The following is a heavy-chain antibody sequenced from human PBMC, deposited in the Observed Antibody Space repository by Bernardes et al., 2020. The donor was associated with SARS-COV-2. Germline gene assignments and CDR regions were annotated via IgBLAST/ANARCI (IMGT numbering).Heavy chain of an antibody. CDR2: INHSGST. J-gene: IGHJ6*02. D-gene: IGHD2-21*02. CDR1: GGSFSGYY. CDR3: ARGTIVVVTATRDLYYYYYGMDV. Sequence: SETLSLTCAVYGGSFSGYYWSWIRQPPGKGLEWIGEINHSGSTNYNPSLKSRVTISVDTSKNQFSLKLSSVTAADTAVYYCARGTIVVVTATRDLYYYYYGMDVWGQGTTVTVSS. V-gene: IGHV4-34*01.